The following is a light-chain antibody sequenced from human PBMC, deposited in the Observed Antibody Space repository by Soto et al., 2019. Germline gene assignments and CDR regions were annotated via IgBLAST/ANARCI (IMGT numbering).Light chain of an antibody. CDR3: QQSYGTPLT. Sequence: DMEMTQSPSSLSASVGDRVTITCRARQSISKYLNWYQHKPGKVPKLMIYAASSLQSGVPTRFSGSGSGTDFTLTINSLQPEDFATYYCQQSYGTPLTFGGGTKVEIK. CDR1: QSISKY. J-gene: IGKJ4*01. CDR2: AAS. V-gene: IGKV1-39*01.